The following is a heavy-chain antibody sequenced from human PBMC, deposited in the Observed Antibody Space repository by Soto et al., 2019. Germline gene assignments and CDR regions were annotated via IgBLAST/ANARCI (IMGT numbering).Heavy chain of an antibody. CDR1: GGTFSSYA. J-gene: IGHJ4*02. V-gene: IGHV1-69*13. Sequence: ASVKVSCKASGGTFSSYAISWVRQAPGQGLEWMGGIIPIFGTANYAQKFQGRVTITADESTSTAYMELSSLRSEDTAVYYCASTMDYYDSSGYYPMEVYFDYWGQGTLVTVS. D-gene: IGHD3-22*01. CDR2: IIPIFGTA. CDR3: ASTMDYYDSSGYYPMEVYFDY.